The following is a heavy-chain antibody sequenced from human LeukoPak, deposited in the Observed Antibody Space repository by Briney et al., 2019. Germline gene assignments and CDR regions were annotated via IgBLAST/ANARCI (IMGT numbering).Heavy chain of an antibody. D-gene: IGHD3-9*01. Sequence: GGSLRLSCAASGFTISRSSMHWVRQAPGKGLEWVAVISYDGSNKYYADSVKGRFTISRDNSKNTLYLQMNSLRAEDTAVYYCARGVSYYDILTGYGYWGQGTLVTVSS. V-gene: IGHV3-30*04. J-gene: IGHJ4*02. CDR1: GFTISRSS. CDR2: ISYDGSNK. CDR3: ARGVSYYDILTGYGY.